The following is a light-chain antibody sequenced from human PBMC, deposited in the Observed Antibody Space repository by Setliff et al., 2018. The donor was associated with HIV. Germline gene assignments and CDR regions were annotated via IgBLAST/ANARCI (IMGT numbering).Light chain of an antibody. CDR3: QVWDYSVHPYV. V-gene: IGLV3-21*03. J-gene: IGLJ1*01. CDR1: NVGGKS. CDR2: DDS. Sequence: SYALTQPPSMSVAPVKTARITCGGNNVGGKSVHWYQQKPGQASVLVVYDDSDRPSGIPERFSGSNSGNTATLTISRVEAGDEADYYCQVWDYSVHPYVFGSGTKVTVL.